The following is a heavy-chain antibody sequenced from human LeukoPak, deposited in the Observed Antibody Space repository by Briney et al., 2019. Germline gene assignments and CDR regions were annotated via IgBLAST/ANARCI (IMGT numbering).Heavy chain of an antibody. D-gene: IGHD2-21*02. V-gene: IGHV1-69*13. J-gene: IGHJ6*03. CDR1: GGTFSSYA. CDR2: IIPIFGTA. Sequence: ASVKVSCKASGGTFSSYAISWVRQAPGQGLEWMGGIIPIFGTANYAQKFQGRVTITADESTSTAYMELSSLRSEDTAVYYCARGPSSRVTYYYYYMDVWGKGTTVTVSS. CDR3: ARGPSSRVTYYYYYMDV.